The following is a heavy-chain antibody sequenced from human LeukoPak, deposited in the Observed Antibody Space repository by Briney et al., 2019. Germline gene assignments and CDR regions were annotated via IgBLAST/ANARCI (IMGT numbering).Heavy chain of an antibody. CDR3: AREANYYDSSGYRSGVVDI. V-gene: IGHV1-46*01. CDR2: INPSGGST. Sequence: ASVKVSCKVSGYTLTELSMHWVRQAPGQGLEWMGIINPSGGSTSYAQKFQGRVTMTRDTSTSTVYMELSSLRSEDTAVYYCAREANYYDSSGYRSGVVDIWGQGTMVTVSS. CDR1: GYTLTELS. D-gene: IGHD3-22*01. J-gene: IGHJ3*02.